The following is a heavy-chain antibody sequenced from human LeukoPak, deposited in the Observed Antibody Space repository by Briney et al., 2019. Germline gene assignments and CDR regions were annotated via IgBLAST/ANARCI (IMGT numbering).Heavy chain of an antibody. CDR2: IYDGGDT. Sequence: PGGSLRLSCAASGFTVSSNYMTWVRQAPGKGLEWVSVIYDGGDTYYADSVKGRFTISRDNSKNTLYLQMNSLRAEDTAVYYCARAGPYYYDSGSSFDYWGQGTLVTVSS. CDR1: GFTVSSNY. CDR3: ARAGPYYYDSGSSFDY. D-gene: IGHD3-10*01. J-gene: IGHJ4*02. V-gene: IGHV3-66*01.